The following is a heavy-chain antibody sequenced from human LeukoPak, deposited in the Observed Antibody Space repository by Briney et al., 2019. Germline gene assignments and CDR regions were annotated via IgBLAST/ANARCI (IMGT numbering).Heavy chain of an antibody. CDR3: ARGGGWLRFSLGY. CDR1: GGSINSGDYY. Sequence: SETLSLTCTVSGGSINSGDYYWSWIRQPPGKGLEWIGYIYFSGSTYYNPSLKSRLTISVDTSKNQFSLKLSSVTAADTAVYYCARGGGWLRFSLGYWGQGTLVTVSS. D-gene: IGHD5-12*01. J-gene: IGHJ4*02. CDR2: IYFSGST. V-gene: IGHV4-30-4*01.